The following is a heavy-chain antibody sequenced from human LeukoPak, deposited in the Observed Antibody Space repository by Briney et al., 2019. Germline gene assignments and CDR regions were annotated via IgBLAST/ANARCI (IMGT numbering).Heavy chain of an antibody. D-gene: IGHD5-12*01. Sequence: ASVKVSCKASGYSFAGFYMHWVRQAPGQGLECMGWINPNTGGSNSAQKIQGRVTMTRDTSISTAYMELSRLTSDDTAVYYCAGLSGYDPYYFDYWGQGTLVAVSS. CDR1: GYSFAGFY. V-gene: IGHV1-2*02. CDR3: AGLSGYDPYYFDY. J-gene: IGHJ4*02. CDR2: INPNTGGS.